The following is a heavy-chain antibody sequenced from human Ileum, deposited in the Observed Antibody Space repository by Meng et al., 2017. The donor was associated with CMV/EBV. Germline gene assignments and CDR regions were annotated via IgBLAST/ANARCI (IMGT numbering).Heavy chain of an antibody. CDR1: GFIFSDYE. CDR3: ARAWEGSSSYYYYYGMDV. J-gene: IGHJ6*02. D-gene: IGHD6-6*01. CDR2: ISGSASTI. V-gene: IGHV3-48*03. Sequence: GGSLRLSCAASGFIFSDYEMKWVRQAPGKGLEWVSYISGSASTIHYADSVKGRFTISRDNAENSLFLQMNSLRAEDTAVYYCARAWEGSSSYYYYYGMDVWGQGTTVTVSS.